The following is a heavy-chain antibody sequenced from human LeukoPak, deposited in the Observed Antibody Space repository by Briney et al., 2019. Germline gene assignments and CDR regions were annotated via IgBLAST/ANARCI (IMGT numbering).Heavy chain of an antibody. D-gene: IGHD4-17*01. Sequence: ASVKVSCKASGYAFTGYYMHWVRQAPGQGLEWMGWINPNSGGTNYAQKFQGRVTMTRDTSISTAYMELSRLRSDDTAVYYCARAYGTKGAFDIWGQGTMVTVSS. J-gene: IGHJ3*02. CDR1: GYAFTGYY. CDR2: INPNSGGT. CDR3: ARAYGTKGAFDI. V-gene: IGHV1-2*02.